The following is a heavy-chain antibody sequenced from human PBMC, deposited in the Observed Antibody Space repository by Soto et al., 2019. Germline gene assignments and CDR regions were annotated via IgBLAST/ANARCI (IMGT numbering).Heavy chain of an antibody. D-gene: IGHD1-26*01. V-gene: IGHV3-30*18. CDR1: GFTFSHYA. Sequence: QVQLVESGGGVVQPGRSLRVSCAASGFTFSHYAMHWVRQAPGKGLEWVALMSYDGSNEYYADSVKGRFTISRDNSKNTLYLQMNSLRAEDTAVYYCAKDGSHNFDYWGQGTLVPVSS. CDR3: AKDGSHNFDY. CDR2: MSYDGSNE. J-gene: IGHJ4*02.